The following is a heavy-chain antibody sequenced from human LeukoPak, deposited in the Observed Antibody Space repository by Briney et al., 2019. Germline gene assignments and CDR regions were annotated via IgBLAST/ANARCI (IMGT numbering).Heavy chain of an antibody. CDR3: ARDSVAMSTIRDFGY. J-gene: IGHJ4*02. D-gene: IGHD5-24*01. V-gene: IGHV1-18*01. CDR2: ISAYNGDT. Sequence: ASVKVSCKASGYTFTSYGSSWVRQAPGRGLEWMGWISAYNGDTNYAQKLQGRVTMTTDTSTSTAYMELRSLRSDDTAVYYCARDSVAMSTIRDFGYWGQGTLVTVSS. CDR1: GYTFTSYG.